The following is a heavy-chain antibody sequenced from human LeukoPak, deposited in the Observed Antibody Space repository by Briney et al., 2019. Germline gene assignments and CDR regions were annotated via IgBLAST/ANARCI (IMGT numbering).Heavy chain of an antibody. CDR3: AKDSSNWAFDY. D-gene: IGHD6-13*01. Sequence: PGESLRLSCAASGFTFDAYGMSWVRQAPGKGLEWVSAISGSGGTTYYADSVKGPFTISRDNFQNTLYLQMNSLRPEDTAVYYCAKDSSNWAFDYWGQGTLVTVSS. CDR1: GFTFDAYG. J-gene: IGHJ4*02. V-gene: IGHV3-23*01. CDR2: ISGSGGTT.